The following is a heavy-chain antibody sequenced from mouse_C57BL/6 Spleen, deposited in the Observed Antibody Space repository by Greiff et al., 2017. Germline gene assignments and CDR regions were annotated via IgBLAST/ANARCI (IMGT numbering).Heavy chain of an antibody. V-gene: IGHV1-81*01. CDR3: ARWITTVVATDSTS. D-gene: IGHD1-1*01. CDR2: IYPRSGNT. Sequence: VQLQQSGAELARPGASVKLSCKASGYTFTSYGISRVKQRTGQGLEWIGEIYPRSGNTYYNEKFKGKATLTADKSSSTAYMELRSLTSEDSAVYFCARWITTVVATDSTSWGQGTTLTVSS. CDR1: GYTFTSYG. J-gene: IGHJ2*01.